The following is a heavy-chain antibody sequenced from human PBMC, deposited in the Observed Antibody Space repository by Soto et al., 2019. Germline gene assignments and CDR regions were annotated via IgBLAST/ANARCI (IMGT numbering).Heavy chain of an antibody. J-gene: IGHJ6*03. CDR3: ARLNYDFWSGYLYYYYMDV. CDR1: GGSISSSSYY. Sequence: SETLSLTCTVSGGSISSSSYYWGWIRQPPGKGLEWIGSIYYSGSTYYNPSLKSRVTISVDTSKNQFSLKLSSVTAADTAVYYCARLNYDFWSGYLYYYYMDVWGKGTTVTVSS. CDR2: IYYSGST. V-gene: IGHV4-39*01. D-gene: IGHD3-3*01.